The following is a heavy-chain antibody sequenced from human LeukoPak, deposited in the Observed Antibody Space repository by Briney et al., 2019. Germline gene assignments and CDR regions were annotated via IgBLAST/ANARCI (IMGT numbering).Heavy chain of an antibody. CDR1: GFTFSDYY. CDR2: ISSSGSTI. CDR3: ARDHCSSTSCYIGY. V-gene: IGHV3-11*01. J-gene: IGHJ4*02. D-gene: IGHD2-2*02. Sequence: GGSLRLSCAASGFTFSDYYMSWIRQAPGKGLEWVSYISSSGSTIYYADSVEGRFTISRGNAKNSLYLQMNSLRAEDTAVYYCARDHCSSTSCYIGYWGQGTLVTVSS.